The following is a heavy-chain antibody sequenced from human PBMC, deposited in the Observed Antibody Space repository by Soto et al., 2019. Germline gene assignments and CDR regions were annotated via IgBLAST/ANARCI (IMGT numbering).Heavy chain of an antibody. D-gene: IGHD4-4*01. CDR2: ISPGGSIK. V-gene: IGHV3-23*01. Sequence: WSSLGLSCAASVFTLNNNAMAWVRQAPGKGLEWVSSISPGGSIKFYADSLKGRFTISRDNSKNMVSLQMSSLRAEDTAIYYCAKRRDGYSFDYWGQGALVTVSS. CDR3: AKRRDGYSFDY. CDR1: VFTLNNNA. J-gene: IGHJ4*02.